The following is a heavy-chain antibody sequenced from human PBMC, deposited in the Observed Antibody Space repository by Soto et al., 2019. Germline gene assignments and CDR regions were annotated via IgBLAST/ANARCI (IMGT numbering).Heavy chain of an antibody. CDR3: ARVGYYDDSSGYYLSFDY. CDR2: MNPNSGNT. V-gene: IGHV1-8*01. Sequence: QVQLVQSGAEVKKPGASVKVSCKASGYTFTSYDINWVRQATGQGLEWMGWMNPNSGNTGYAQKFQGRVTMTRNTSISTAYMALSSLRSEDTAVYYCARVGYYDDSSGYYLSFDYWGQGTLGTVSS. CDR1: GYTFTSYD. J-gene: IGHJ4*02. D-gene: IGHD3-22*01.